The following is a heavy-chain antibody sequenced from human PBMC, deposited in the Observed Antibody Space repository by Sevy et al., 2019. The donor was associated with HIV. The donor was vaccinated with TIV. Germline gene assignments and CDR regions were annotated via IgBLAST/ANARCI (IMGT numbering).Heavy chain of an antibody. D-gene: IGHD3-10*01. Sequence: GGSLRLSCAASGLGFTNAGMSWVRQAPGKGLEWVGRIKSRSDGGTTDFASPVKGRFIISRDDSKNTLYLQMNSLKTEDTAVYYCTTGHGSVAYWGQGTLVTVSS. CDR2: IKSRSDGGTT. CDR1: GLGFTNAG. V-gene: IGHV3-15*01. CDR3: TTGHGSVAY. J-gene: IGHJ4*02.